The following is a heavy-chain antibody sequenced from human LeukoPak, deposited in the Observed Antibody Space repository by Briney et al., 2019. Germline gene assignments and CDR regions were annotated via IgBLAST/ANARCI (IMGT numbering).Heavy chain of an antibody. J-gene: IGHJ4*02. CDR3: ARGLPTGTASDY. V-gene: IGHV4-34*01. D-gene: IGHD1-1*01. Sequence: SETLSLTCAVYGGSFSGYYWSWIRQPPGKGLEWIGESNHSGSTNYNPSLKSRVTISVDTSKNQFSLKLSSVAAADTTVYYCARGLPTGTASDYWGQGTLVTVSS. CDR2: SNHSGST. CDR1: GGSFSGYY.